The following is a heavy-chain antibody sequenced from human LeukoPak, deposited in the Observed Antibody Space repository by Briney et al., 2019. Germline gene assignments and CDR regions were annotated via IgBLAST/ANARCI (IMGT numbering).Heavy chain of an antibody. D-gene: IGHD3-10*01. CDR2: IGNDGSDK. CDR1: GFPFSTYY. CDR3: AFPVREPQL. Sequence: PGGSLRLSCTVSGFPFSTYYMGWLRQTAGKGLEWVAMIGNDGSDKYYVGSLKGRFTISRDNAKNSLFLQMSSLTAEDTALYYCAFPVREPQLWDRGTLVTVSS. J-gene: IGHJ1*01. V-gene: IGHV3-7*01.